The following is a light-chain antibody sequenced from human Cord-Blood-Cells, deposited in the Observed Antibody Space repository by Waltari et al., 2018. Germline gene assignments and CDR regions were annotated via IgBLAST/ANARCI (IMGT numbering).Light chain of an antibody. V-gene: IGKV1-39*01. Sequence: DVQKTPPPSSPSAEVGDRVTITCRASQSISSYLNWYQQKPGKAPNLLIYAASSLQSGVPARCSGSGSGTDFTLTISSLQPEDYATYYCQQSYSTPYSFGQGTKLEIK. J-gene: IGKJ2*03. CDR3: QQSYSTPYS. CDR1: QSISSY. CDR2: AAS.